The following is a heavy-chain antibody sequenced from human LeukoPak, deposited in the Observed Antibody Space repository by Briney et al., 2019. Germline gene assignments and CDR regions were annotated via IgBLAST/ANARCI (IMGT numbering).Heavy chain of an antibody. CDR2: INEDGSST. Sequence: PGGSLRLSCAGSGFTFSNYWVHWVRQAPGKGLVWVSRINEDGSSTYYADSVKGRFTISRDNSKNTLYLQMNSLRAEDTAVYFCAKRYYYDSSGYCFDYWGQGTLVTVSS. CDR3: AKRYYYDSSGYCFDY. CDR1: GFTFSNYW. J-gene: IGHJ4*02. V-gene: IGHV3-74*01. D-gene: IGHD3-22*01.